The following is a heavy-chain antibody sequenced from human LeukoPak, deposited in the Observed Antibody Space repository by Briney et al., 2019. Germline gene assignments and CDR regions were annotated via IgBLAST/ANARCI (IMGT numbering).Heavy chain of an antibody. CDR2: ISSSSSYI. Sequence: GGSLRLSCAASGFTVSSNYMSWVRQAPGKGLEWVSSISSSSSYIYYADSVKGRFTISRDNAKNSLYLQMNSLRAEDTAVYYCARTVAGPFDYWGQGTLVTVSS. V-gene: IGHV3-21*01. CDR3: ARTVAGPFDY. J-gene: IGHJ4*02. CDR1: GFTVSSNY. D-gene: IGHD6-19*01.